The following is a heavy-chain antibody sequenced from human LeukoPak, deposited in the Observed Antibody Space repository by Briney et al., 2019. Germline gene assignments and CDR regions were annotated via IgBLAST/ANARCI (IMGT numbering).Heavy chain of an antibody. Sequence: GGSLRLSCAASGFTFSSYAMHWVRQAPDKGLEWVAVISYDGSNKYYADSVKGRFTISRDNSKNTLYLQMISLRAEDTAVYYCARDSLYFWLGELLRPYYFDYWGQGTLVTVSS. J-gene: IGHJ4*02. CDR3: ARDSLYFWLGELLRPYYFDY. CDR1: GFTFSSYA. V-gene: IGHV3-30-3*01. CDR2: ISYDGSNK. D-gene: IGHD3-10*01.